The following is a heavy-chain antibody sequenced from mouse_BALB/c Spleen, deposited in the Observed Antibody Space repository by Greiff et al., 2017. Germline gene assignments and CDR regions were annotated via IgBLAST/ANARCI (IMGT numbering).Heavy chain of an antibody. J-gene: IGHJ1*01. V-gene: IGHV1-4*01. CDR2: INPSRGDT. D-gene: IGHD2-2*01. CDR3: ARSGGYDRNWYFDV. Sequence: QVQLQQSGAELARPGASVKMSCKASGYTFTSYTMHWVKQRPGQGLEWIGYINPSRGDTNYNQKFKDKATLTADKSSSTAYMQLSSLTSEDSAVYYCARSGGYDRNWYFDVWGAGTTVTVSS. CDR1: GYTFTSYT.